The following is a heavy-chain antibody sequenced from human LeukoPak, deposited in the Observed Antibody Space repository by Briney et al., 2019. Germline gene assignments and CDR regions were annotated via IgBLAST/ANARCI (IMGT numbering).Heavy chain of an antibody. CDR1: GGSFSGYY. D-gene: IGHD3-22*01. CDR2: INHSGST. J-gene: IGHJ3*02. CDR3: ARTLYYYDSSGYYYGDAFDI. V-gene: IGHV4-34*01. Sequence: SETLSLTCAVYGGSFSGYYWSWIRQPPGKGLEWIGEINHSGSTNYNPSLKSRVTISVDTSKNQFSLKLSSVTAADTAVYYCARTLYYYDSSGYYYGDAFDIWGQGTMVTVSS.